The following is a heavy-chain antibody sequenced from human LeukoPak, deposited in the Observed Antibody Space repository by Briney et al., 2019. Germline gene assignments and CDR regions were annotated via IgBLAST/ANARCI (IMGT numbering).Heavy chain of an antibody. Sequence: GGSLRLSCAASGFTFSSYSMNWVRQAPGKGLEWVSSISSSSSYIYYADSVKGRFTISRDNAKNSLYLQMNSLRAEDTAVYYCARFHTSCYNPTIGLGDFWSGYSPCAFDIWGQGTMVTVSS. CDR2: ISSSSSYI. CDR3: ARFHTSCYNPTIGLGDFWSGYSPCAFDI. V-gene: IGHV3-21*04. CDR1: GFTFSSYS. J-gene: IGHJ3*02. D-gene: IGHD3-3*01.